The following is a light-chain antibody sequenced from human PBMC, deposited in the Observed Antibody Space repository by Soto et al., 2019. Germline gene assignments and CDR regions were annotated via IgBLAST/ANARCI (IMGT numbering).Light chain of an antibody. CDR2: SNN. Sequence: QSVLPLPPSASGTPGQRVTISCSGSSSNIGINTVNWYQQLPGTAPKLLIYSNNQRPSGVPDRFSGSKSGTSASLAISGLQSDDEADYYCASWDDSLNGVVFGGGTKLTVL. V-gene: IGLV1-44*01. CDR3: ASWDDSLNGVV. CDR1: SSNIGINT. J-gene: IGLJ2*01.